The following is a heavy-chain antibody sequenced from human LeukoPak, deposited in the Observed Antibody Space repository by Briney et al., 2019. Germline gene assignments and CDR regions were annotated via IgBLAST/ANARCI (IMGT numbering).Heavy chain of an antibody. Sequence: PGGSLRLSCTVSGFTVSSNSMSWVRQAPGKGLEWVSFIYSDNTHYSDSVKGRFTISRDNSKNTLYLQMNSLRAEDTAVYYCAKVGGSWYYFDYWGQGTLVTVSS. CDR1: GFTVSSNS. CDR3: AKVGGSWYYFDY. V-gene: IGHV3-53*01. CDR2: IYSDNT. J-gene: IGHJ4*02. D-gene: IGHD6-13*01.